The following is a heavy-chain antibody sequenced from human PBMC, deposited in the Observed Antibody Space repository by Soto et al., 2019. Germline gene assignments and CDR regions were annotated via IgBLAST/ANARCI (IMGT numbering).Heavy chain of an antibody. V-gene: IGHV1-69*13. D-gene: IGHD5-18*01. CDR1: GGTFSSYA. CDR2: IIPIFGTA. Sequence: SVKVSCKASGGTFSSYAMSWVRQAPGQGLEWMGGIIPIFGTANYAQKFQGRVTITADESTSTAYMELSSLRSEDTAVYYCARGLVDTAMVLDYWGQGTLVTVSS. J-gene: IGHJ4*02. CDR3: ARGLVDTAMVLDY.